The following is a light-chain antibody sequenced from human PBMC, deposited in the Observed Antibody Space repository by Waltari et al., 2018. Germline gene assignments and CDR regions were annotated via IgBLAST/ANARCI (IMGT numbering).Light chain of an antibody. CDR3: QQYENLPLT. V-gene: IGKV1-33*01. CDR2: DAS. CDR1: QDITNY. Sequence: DIQMTQSPSSLSASVGDRVTITCQASQDITNYLNWYQQKPGKAPKLLIYDASNFETGVPSRFSGSGSGTDFTFTISSLQPEDIATYYCQQYENLPLTFGGGTKVKIK. J-gene: IGKJ4*01.